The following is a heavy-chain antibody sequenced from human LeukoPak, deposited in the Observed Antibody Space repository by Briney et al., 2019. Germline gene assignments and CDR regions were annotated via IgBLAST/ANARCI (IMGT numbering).Heavy chain of an antibody. CDR1: GFTFTGAW. CDR3: TTCSGSFCLRGEPLDH. CDR2: IKSKNDGGTT. D-gene: IGHD1-26*01. Sequence: GGSLRLSCAASGFTFTGAWMTWVRQAPLKGLEWVGRIKSKNDGGTTDYAAPMKGRFTISRDDANNMLYLQMSSLKTEDTAVYYCTTCSGSFCLRGEPLDHWGQGTLVTVSS. J-gene: IGHJ4*02. V-gene: IGHV3-15*01.